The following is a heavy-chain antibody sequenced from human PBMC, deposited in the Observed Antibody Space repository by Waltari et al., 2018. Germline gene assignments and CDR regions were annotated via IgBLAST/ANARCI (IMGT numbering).Heavy chain of an antibody. D-gene: IGHD2-21*02. J-gene: IGHJ4*02. CDR2: IYSGGSK. CDR3: ARGVAYCGGDCYSSDY. Sequence: EVQLVESGGGLIQPGGSLRLSCAASGLTVSSKYMSWVRQDPGKGLEWVAVIYSGGSKYNADSVKGRFTISRDNSKNTLYLQMNSRRAEDTAVYYCARGVAYCGGDCYSSDYWGQGTLVTVSS. CDR1: GLTVSSKY. V-gene: IGHV3-53*01.